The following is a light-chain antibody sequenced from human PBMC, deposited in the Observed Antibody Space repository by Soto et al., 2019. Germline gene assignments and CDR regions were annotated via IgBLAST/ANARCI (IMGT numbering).Light chain of an antibody. Sequence: QSVLTQPPSVSGAPGQRVTISCTGSSSNIGAGYDVHWYQQLPGTAPKLLIYGNSNRPSGVPDRFSGSKSATSASLAITVLRAEDEADYYCQSYDSSLSGWVFGGGTKLTVL. CDR2: GNS. J-gene: IGLJ3*02. CDR1: SSNIGAGYD. CDR3: QSYDSSLSGWV. V-gene: IGLV1-40*01.